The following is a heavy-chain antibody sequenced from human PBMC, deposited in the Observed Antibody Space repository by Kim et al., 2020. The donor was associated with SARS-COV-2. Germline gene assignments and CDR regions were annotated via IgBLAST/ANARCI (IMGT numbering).Heavy chain of an antibody. V-gene: IGHV1-46*01. Sequence: EQKFQGRVTMTRDTSTSTVYMELSSLGAEDTAVYYCAVTGTTTQGGYFDYWGQGTLVTVSS. D-gene: IGHD1-7*01. J-gene: IGHJ4*02. CDR3: AVTGTTTQGGYFDY.